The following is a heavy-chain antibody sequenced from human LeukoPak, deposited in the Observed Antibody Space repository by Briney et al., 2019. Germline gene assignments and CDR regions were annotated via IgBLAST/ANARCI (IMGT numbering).Heavy chain of an antibody. CDR3: AKSREYYGDYPGDY. J-gene: IGHJ4*02. CDR1: GGTFSSYA. CDR2: IIPIFGTA. D-gene: IGHD4-17*01. Sequence: GASVKVSCKASGGTFSSYAISWVRQAPGQGLEWMGGIIPIFGTANYAQKFQGRVTITADKSTSTAYMELSSLRSEDTAVYYCAKSREYYGDYPGDYWGQGTLVTVSS. V-gene: IGHV1-69*06.